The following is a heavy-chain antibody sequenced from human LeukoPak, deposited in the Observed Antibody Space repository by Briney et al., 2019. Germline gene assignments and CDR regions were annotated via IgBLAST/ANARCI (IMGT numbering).Heavy chain of an antibody. D-gene: IGHD4-23*01. J-gene: IGHJ4*02. V-gene: IGHV4-39*07. CDR2: IYYSGST. CDR1: GGSISSSSYY. Sequence: PSETLSLTCTVSGGSISSSSYYWGWIRQPPGKGLEWIGSIYYSGSTYYNPSLKSRVTISVDTSKNQFSLKLSSVTAADTAVYYCARDGGNSVYYFDYWGQGILVTVSS. CDR3: ARDGGNSVYYFDY.